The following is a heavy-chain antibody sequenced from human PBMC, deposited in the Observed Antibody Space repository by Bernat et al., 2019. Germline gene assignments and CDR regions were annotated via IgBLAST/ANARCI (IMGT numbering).Heavy chain of an antibody. Sequence: QVQLVQSGAEVKKPGSSVKVSCKASGGTFSSYAISWVRQAPGQGLEWMGGIIPIFGTANYAQKFQGRVTITADESTSTAYMELSSLRSEDTAVYYCGREAGVGGAGGTGYVDDWGQGTLVTVSS. CDR2: IIPIFGTA. CDR3: GREAGVGGAGGTGYVDD. V-gene: IGHV1-69*12. CDR1: GGTFSSYA. J-gene: IGHJ4*02. D-gene: IGHD6-13*01.